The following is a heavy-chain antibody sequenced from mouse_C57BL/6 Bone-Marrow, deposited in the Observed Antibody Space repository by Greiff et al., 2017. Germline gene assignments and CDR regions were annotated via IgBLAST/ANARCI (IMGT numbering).Heavy chain of an antibody. CDR3: SGALDY. Sequence: VQLQQSGAELVRPGASVKLSCTASGFNIKDDYMHWVKQRPEQGPEWMEWIDPENGDTEYASKFQGKATITADTSSNTAYLQLRSLTSEDTAVYYCSGALDYWGQGTSLTVSS. CDR2: IDPENGDT. V-gene: IGHV14-4*01. CDR1: GFNIKDDY. J-gene: IGHJ4*01.